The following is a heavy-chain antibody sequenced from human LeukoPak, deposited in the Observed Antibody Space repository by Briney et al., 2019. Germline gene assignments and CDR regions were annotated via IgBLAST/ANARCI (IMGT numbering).Heavy chain of an antibody. J-gene: IGHJ4*02. Sequence: ACQDHKKGLDWMGWISAYEGNTKYAQKVQGRVSMTTDTSTSTAYMELRSLRSDDTAVYYCARDNAIIPAEIADYWGQGTQVTVSS. V-gene: IGHV1-18*01. CDR2: ISAYEGNT. D-gene: IGHD2-2*01. CDR3: ARDNAIIPAEIADY.